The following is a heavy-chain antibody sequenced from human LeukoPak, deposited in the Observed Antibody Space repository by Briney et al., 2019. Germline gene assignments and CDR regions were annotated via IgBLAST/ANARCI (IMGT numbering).Heavy chain of an antibody. V-gene: IGHV3-30*02. D-gene: IGHD3-16*01. J-gene: IGHJ4*01. CDR2: TRYDGINK. Sequence: GGSLRLSCAASGFTFNTYSMHWVRQAPDKGLEWVAFTRYDGINKYYADSVKGRFTISRDNSKNTLYLQMNSLRAEDTAVYYCAKPGISAYMDCWGQGTLVTVSS. CDR1: GFTFNTYS. CDR3: AKPGISAYMDC.